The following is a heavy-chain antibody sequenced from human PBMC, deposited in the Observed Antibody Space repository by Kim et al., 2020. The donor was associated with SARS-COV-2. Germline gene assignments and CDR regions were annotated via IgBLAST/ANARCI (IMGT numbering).Heavy chain of an antibody. Sequence: GGSLRLSCAASGFTFTSYGMHWVRQAPGKGLEWVAVIWYDGSNKYYADSVKGRFTISRDNSKNTLYLQMNSLRAEDTAVYYCASPLYCSSGSCYSWGQGTLVTVSS. V-gene: IGHV3-33*01. CDR2: IWYDGSNK. J-gene: IGHJ5*02. CDR3: ASPLYCSSGSCYS. D-gene: IGHD2-15*01. CDR1: GFTFTSYG.